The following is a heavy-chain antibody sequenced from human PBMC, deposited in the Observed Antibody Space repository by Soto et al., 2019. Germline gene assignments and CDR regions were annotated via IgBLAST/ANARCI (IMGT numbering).Heavy chain of an antibody. CDR1: GGSISGSY. Sequence: TLSLTFRVSGGSISGSYWIWIRQSPGKGLEWLGYVYYTGSTNYSPSLRSRVSISVDTSKNEFSLRLSSVTAADTAVYFCARRVAVPGAHIDYWGQGTQVTVSS. J-gene: IGHJ4*02. V-gene: IGHV4-59*01. D-gene: IGHD6-19*01. CDR3: ARRVAVPGAHIDY. CDR2: VYYTGST.